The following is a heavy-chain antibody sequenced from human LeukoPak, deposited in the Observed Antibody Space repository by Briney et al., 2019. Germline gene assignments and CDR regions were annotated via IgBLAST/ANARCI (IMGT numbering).Heavy chain of an antibody. J-gene: IGHJ4*02. CDR3: ARDRRWPPSRVTTTYYFDY. CDR2: IYHSGST. CDR1: GGSISSSSYY. D-gene: IGHD4-17*01. V-gene: IGHV4-39*07. Sequence: SETLSLTCTVSGGSISSSSYYWGWIRQPPGKGLEWIGSIYHSGSTYYNPSLKSRVTISVDTSKNQFSLKLSSVTAADTAVYYCARDRRWPPSRVTTTYYFDYWGQGTLVTVSS.